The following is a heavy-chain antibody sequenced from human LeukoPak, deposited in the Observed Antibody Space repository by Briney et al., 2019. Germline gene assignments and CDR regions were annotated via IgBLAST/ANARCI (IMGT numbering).Heavy chain of an antibody. Sequence: PSETLSLTCAVSGGSISSGGYSWSWIRQPPGKGLEWIGYIYHSGSTYYNPSLKSRVTISVDRSKNQFSLKLSSVTAADTAVYYCVRAPFGYYDSSGYLYYGMDVWGQGTTVTVSS. V-gene: IGHV4-30-2*01. D-gene: IGHD3-22*01. CDR2: IYHSGST. J-gene: IGHJ6*02. CDR1: GGSISSGGYS. CDR3: VRAPFGYYDSSGYLYYGMDV.